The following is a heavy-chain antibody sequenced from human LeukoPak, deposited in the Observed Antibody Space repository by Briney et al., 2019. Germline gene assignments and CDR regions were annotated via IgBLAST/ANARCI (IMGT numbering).Heavy chain of an antibody. J-gene: IGHJ1*01. D-gene: IGHD2-21*01. V-gene: IGHV1-2*02. CDR2: INPNSGNR. CDR1: GYTFTGYY. Sequence: ASGKVSCKASGYTFTGYYMHWVRQAPGQGHEWMGWINPNSGNRNYSQKVQGRVPLTSDTAITTAYMELHSISPNDKDISYCVSLCTADCYSDFHHWGQGTLVTVSS. CDR3: VSLCTADCYSDFHH.